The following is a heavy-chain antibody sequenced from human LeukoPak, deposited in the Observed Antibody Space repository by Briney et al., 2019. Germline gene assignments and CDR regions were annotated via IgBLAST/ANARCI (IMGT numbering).Heavy chain of an antibody. CDR2: LDPEDGET. D-gene: IGHD6-19*01. J-gene: IGHJ1*01. Sequence: ASVKVSCKVSGYTLTELSMHWVRQAPGKGLEWTGGLDPEDGETIYAQKFQGRVTMTEDTSTDTAYMELSSLRSEDTAVYYCATLAVAGIYFQHWGQGTLVTVSS. CDR3: ATLAVAGIYFQH. V-gene: IGHV1-24*01. CDR1: GYTLTELS.